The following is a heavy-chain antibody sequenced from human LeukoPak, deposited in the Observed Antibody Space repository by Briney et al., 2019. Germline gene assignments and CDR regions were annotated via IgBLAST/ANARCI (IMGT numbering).Heavy chain of an antibody. CDR1: GGSIGSGGYY. CDR3: ARRPSSGWYSNWFDP. V-gene: IGHV4-30-4*01. Sequence: SETLSLTCTVSGGSIGSGGYYWSWIRQRPGKGLEWIGYIYYSGSTYHNPSLKSRVTISVDTSKNQFSLKLSSVTAADTAVYYCARRPSSGWYSNWFDPWGQGTLVTVSS. D-gene: IGHD6-19*01. J-gene: IGHJ5*02. CDR2: IYYSGST.